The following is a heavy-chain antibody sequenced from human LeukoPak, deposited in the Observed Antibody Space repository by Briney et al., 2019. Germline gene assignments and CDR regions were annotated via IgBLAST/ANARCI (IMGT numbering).Heavy chain of an antibody. D-gene: IGHD3/OR15-3a*01. CDR2: IFYRGAT. CDR3: ARARDWSAGSWFDP. J-gene: IGHJ5*02. V-gene: IGHV4-59*01. Sequence: SETLSLTCIVSGGFISSYYWNRIRQPPGKGLEWIGNIFYRGATNYNPSLKSRVTMSVDTSKNQFSLKLGSVTAADTAMYYCARARDWSAGSWFDPWGQGIPVTVSS. CDR1: GGFISSYY.